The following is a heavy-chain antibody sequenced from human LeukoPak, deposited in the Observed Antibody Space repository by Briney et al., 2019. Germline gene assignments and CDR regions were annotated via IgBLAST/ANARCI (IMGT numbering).Heavy chain of an antibody. CDR3: AKDTGVYCSSTSCFRYFDY. Sequence: GRSLRLSCAASGFTFDDYAMPWVRHAPGKCLEGVSGISWISGSIGYADSVKGRFTISRDNAKNSLYLQMNSLRAEGTALYYCAKDTGVYCSSTSCFRYFDYWGQGTLVTVSS. CDR1: GFTFDDYA. J-gene: IGHJ4*02. CDR2: ISWISGSI. D-gene: IGHD2-2*01. V-gene: IGHV3-9*01.